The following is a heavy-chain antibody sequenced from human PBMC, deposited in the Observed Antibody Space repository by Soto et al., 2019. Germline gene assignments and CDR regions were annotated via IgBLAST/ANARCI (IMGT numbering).Heavy chain of an antibody. CDR2: ISSSSSTM. D-gene: IGHD3-22*01. V-gene: IGHV3-48*02. CDR3: ARDYYDSSGQHAFDI. J-gene: IGHJ3*02. Sequence: GGSLILSCAASGFTFSSYSMNWVRQAPGKGLEWVSYISSSSSTMYYADSVKGRFIISRDNAKNSLYLQMNSLRDEDTAVYYCARDYYDSSGQHAFDIWGQGTMVTVSS. CDR1: GFTFSSYS.